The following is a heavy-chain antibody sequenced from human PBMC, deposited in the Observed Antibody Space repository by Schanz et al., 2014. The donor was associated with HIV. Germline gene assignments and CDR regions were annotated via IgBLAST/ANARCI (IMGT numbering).Heavy chain of an antibody. CDR3: AKDEYYYGSGSYIYFYYGMDV. D-gene: IGHD3-10*01. J-gene: IGHJ6*02. V-gene: IGHV3-21*01. CDR2: IDSSSSYK. Sequence: EVQLVESGGGLFQPGGSLRLSCAASGFTFSVYAMNWVRQAPGKGLEWVSSIDSSSSYKYYADSVKGRFTISRDNSRNTLYLEMNSLRADDTAVYYCAKDEYYYGSGSYIYFYYGMDVWGQGTTVTVSS. CDR1: GFTFSVYA.